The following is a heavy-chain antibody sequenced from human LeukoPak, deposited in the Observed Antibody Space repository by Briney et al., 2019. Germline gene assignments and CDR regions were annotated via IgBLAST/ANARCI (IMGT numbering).Heavy chain of an antibody. Sequence: GGSLRLSCAASGFTFSSYAMGWVRQAPGKGLEWVSAISGSGGSTYYADSVKGRFTISRDNSKNTLYLQMNSLRAEDTAVYYCAKDGRYSSSWYAYWGQGTLVTVSS. D-gene: IGHD6-13*01. CDR2: ISGSGGST. CDR3: AKDGRYSSSWYAY. V-gene: IGHV3-23*01. CDR1: GFTFSSYA. J-gene: IGHJ4*02.